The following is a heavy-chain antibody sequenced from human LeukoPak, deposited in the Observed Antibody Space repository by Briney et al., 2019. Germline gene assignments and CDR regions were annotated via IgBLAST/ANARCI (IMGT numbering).Heavy chain of an antibody. D-gene: IGHD6-6*01. Sequence: ASVKVSCKASGGTFSSYAISWVRQAPGQGLEWMGGIIPIFGTANYAQKFQGRVTITADESTSTAYMELSSLRSDDTAVYYCARDRSIAARRYYYMDVWGKGTTVTVSS. CDR3: ARDRSIAARRYYYMDV. V-gene: IGHV1-69*01. J-gene: IGHJ6*03. CDR1: GGTFSSYA. CDR2: IIPIFGTA.